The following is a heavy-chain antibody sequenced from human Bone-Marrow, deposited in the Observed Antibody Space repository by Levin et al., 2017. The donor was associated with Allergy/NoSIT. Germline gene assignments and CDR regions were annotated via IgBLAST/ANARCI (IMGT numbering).Heavy chain of an antibody. CDR3: ARELYTGYRFFDS. D-gene: IGHD5-12*01. V-gene: IGHV3-11*05. J-gene: IGHJ4*02. CDR1: GFTFSDHY. CDR2: ISSSSAYR. Sequence: GGSLRLSCAASGFTFSDHYMSWIRQAPGKGLEWLSYISSSSAYRDYADSVKGRFTISRDNAKNSLSLQMNNLRAEDTAIYYCARELYTGYRFFDSWGQGTLVTVSS.